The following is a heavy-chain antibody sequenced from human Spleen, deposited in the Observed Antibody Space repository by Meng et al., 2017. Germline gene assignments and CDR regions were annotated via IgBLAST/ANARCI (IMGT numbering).Heavy chain of an antibody. Sequence: GGSLRLSCTASGFTFGDYAMSWVRQAPGKGLEWVGFIRSKAYGGTIEYAASVKGRFSISRDDSKSIAHLQMNSLEAEDTAEYYCTRDGFQYCSRTSCYFWGMDVWGQGTTVTVSS. D-gene: IGHD2-2*01. CDR3: TRDGFQYCSRTSCYFWGMDV. J-gene: IGHJ6*02. CDR2: IRSKAYGGTI. CDR1: GFTFGDYA. V-gene: IGHV3-49*04.